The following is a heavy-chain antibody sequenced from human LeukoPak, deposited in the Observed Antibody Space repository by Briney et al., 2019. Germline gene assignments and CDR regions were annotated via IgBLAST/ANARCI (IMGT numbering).Heavy chain of an antibody. CDR2: IIPIFGTA. CDR1: GGTFISYA. V-gene: IGHV1-69*01. J-gene: IGHJ4*02. D-gene: IGHD3-22*01. Sequence: GSSVKVSCKASGGTFISYAISWARQAPGQGLEWMGGIIPIFGTANYAQKFQGRVTITADESTSTAYMELSSLRSEDTAVYYCARSFSYDSSGYSYYFDYWGQGTLVTVSS. CDR3: ARSFSYDSSGYSYYFDY.